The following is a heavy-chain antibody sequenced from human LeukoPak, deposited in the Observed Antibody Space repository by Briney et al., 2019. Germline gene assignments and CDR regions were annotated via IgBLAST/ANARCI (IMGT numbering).Heavy chain of an antibody. J-gene: IGHJ4*02. V-gene: IGHV3-7*02. Sequence: GGSLRLSCSASGFTFSNYWMNWVRQAPGKGLEWVANIKQDGSEKNYVDSVNGRFTISRDNAKNSLSLQMDSLRVEDTAVYYCASTNRLDYWGGGTLVTVSS. CDR2: IKQDGSEK. CDR1: GFTFSNYW. CDR3: ASTNRLDY. D-gene: IGHD3-22*01.